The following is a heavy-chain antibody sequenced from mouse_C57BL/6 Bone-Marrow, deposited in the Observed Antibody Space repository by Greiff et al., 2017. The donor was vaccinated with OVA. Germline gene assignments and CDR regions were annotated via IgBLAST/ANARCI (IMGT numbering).Heavy chain of an antibody. CDR2: ISYSGST. CDR3: ARGGDGNYYYAMDY. CDR1: GYSITSGYD. D-gene: IGHD2-1*01. J-gene: IGHJ4*01. V-gene: IGHV3-1*01. Sequence: EVKLMESGPGMVKPSQSLSLTCTVTGYSITSGYDWHWIRHFPGNKLEWMGYISYSGSTNYNPSLKSRISITHDTSKNHFFLKLNSVTTEDTATYYCARGGDGNYYYAMDYWGQGTSVTVSS.